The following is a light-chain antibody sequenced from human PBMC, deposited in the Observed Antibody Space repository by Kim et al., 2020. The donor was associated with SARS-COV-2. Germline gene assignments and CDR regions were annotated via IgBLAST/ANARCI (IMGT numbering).Light chain of an antibody. CDR3: QAWDSSTVV. J-gene: IGLJ2*01. CDR2: QDS. CDR1: KLGDKY. Sequence: SYELTQPPSVSVSPGQTASITCSGDKLGDKYACWYQQKPGQSPVLVIYQDSKRPSGIPERFSGSNSGNTATLTISGTQARDGADYYCQAWDSSTVVFGGG. V-gene: IGLV3-1*01.